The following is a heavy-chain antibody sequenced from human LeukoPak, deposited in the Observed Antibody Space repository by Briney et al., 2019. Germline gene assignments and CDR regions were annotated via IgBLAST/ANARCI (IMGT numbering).Heavy chain of an antibody. D-gene: IGHD3-22*01. Sequence: GASVKVSCKGSGRTCKSYVVSWGGQAGGQGLEWMGGIIPIFGTPNYAQKFQGRVTITADESTSTAYMELSSLRSEDTAVYYCARGVHVRKYDSNENCFDPWGQGTLVTVSS. CDR3: ARGVHVRKYDSNENCFDP. J-gene: IGHJ5*02. CDR2: IIPIFGTP. V-gene: IGHV1-69*01. CDR1: GRTCKSYV.